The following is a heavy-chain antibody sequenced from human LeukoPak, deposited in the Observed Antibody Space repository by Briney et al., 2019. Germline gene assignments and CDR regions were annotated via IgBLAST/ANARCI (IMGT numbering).Heavy chain of an antibody. J-gene: IGHJ4*02. D-gene: IGHD4-23*01. Sequence: LETLSLTCTVSGGSISSYYWSWIRQPAGKGLEWIGRIYTSGSTNYNPSLKSRVTMSVDTSKNQFSLKLSSVTAADTAVYYCARDQRERLRWYRDEYYFDYWGQGTLVTVSS. CDR3: ARDQRERLRWYRDEYYFDY. CDR2: IYTSGST. V-gene: IGHV4-4*07. CDR1: GGSISSYY.